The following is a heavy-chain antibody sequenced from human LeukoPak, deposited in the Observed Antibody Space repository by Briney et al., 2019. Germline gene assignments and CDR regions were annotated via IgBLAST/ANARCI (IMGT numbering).Heavy chain of an antibody. Sequence: GGSLRLSCAASEFSVGSNYMTWVRQAPGKGLEWVSLIYSGGSTYYADSVKGRFTISRDNSKNTLYLQMNSLRAEDTAVYYCARDSWALYYYDSSGYYPDAFDIWGQGTMVTVSS. D-gene: IGHD3-22*01. CDR2: IYSGGST. CDR3: ARDSWALYYYDSSGYYPDAFDI. V-gene: IGHV3-66*01. J-gene: IGHJ3*02. CDR1: EFSVGSNY.